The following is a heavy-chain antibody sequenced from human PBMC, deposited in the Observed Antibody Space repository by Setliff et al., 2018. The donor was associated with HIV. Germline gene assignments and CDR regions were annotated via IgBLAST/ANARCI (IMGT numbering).Heavy chain of an antibody. V-gene: IGHV4-39*07. CDR3: ARVGDYGSGGWFDP. J-gene: IGHJ5*02. D-gene: IGHD3-10*01. CDR2: IYYSGST. Sequence: SETLSLTCTVSGGSISSGTYYWGWIRQPPGKGLEWIGSIYYSGSTYYNPSLKSRITISVDTSKNQFSLKLSSVTAADTAVYYCARVGDYGSGGWFDPWGQGTLVT. CDR1: GGSISSGTYY.